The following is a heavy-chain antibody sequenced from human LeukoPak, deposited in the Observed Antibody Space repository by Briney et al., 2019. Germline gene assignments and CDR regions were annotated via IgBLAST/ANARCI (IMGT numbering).Heavy chain of an antibody. CDR1: GESFSGFY. CDR3: ARGGGPPSYFDY. D-gene: IGHD3-16*01. J-gene: IGHJ4*02. CDR2: SNESGGI. V-gene: IGHV4-34*01. Sequence: PSETLSLTCAVYGESFSGFYWTWIRQPPGKGLEWIGESNESGGINYNPSLKSRVTISLDTSRNQFSVKLISVTAADTAVYYCARGGGPPSYFDYWAQGILVTASS.